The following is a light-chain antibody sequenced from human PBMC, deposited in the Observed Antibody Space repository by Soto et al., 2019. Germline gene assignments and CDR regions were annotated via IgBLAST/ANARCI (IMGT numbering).Light chain of an antibody. V-gene: IGKV1-39*01. CDR3: QQSYSTLTWT. CDR2: AAS. J-gene: IGKJ1*01. CDR1: QSISSY. Sequence: DIQMTQSPFSLSASVGDRVTITCRAGQSISSYLNWYQQKPGKAPKLLIYAASSLQSGVPSRFSGSVSGTDFTPTIRRLQPEDFATYYGQQSYSTLTWTFCPGTKGEIK.